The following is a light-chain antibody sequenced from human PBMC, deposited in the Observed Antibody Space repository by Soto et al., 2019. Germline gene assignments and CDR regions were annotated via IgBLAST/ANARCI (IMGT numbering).Light chain of an antibody. CDR2: DAS. V-gene: IGKV3-11*01. J-gene: IGKJ5*01. CDR3: QQRASWVT. CDR1: QSVGTY. Sequence: EIVLTQSPGTLSLSPGDRATLSGRASQSVGTYLGWFQQKPGQAPRLLIYDASNRATGIPARFSGSGSETDFTLTISSLEPEDSAVYYCQQRASWVTFGQGTRLEIK.